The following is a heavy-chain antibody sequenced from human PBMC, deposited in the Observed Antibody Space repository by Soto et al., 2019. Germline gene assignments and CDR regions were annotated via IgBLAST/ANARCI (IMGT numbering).Heavy chain of an antibody. D-gene: IGHD2-15*01. CDR2: MNPNSGYA. Sequence: QVQLVQSGAEVRKPGASVKVSCKASGYTFTNYDINWVRQATGQGLEWMGWMNPNSGYAAYAQKFQGRVTMTRSTSTSTAYMEVSSLRSDDTAVYYCARGEAAPPWGQGTLVTVSS. V-gene: IGHV1-8*01. CDR1: GYTFTNYD. J-gene: IGHJ5*02. CDR3: ARGEAAPP.